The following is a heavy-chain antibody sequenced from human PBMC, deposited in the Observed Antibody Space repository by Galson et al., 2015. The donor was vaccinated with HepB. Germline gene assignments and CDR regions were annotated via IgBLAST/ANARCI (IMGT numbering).Heavy chain of an antibody. D-gene: IGHD3-22*01. CDR2: INANTGNT. CDR1: GYTFTTYG. CDR3: ATRYYDSSGYFH. Sequence: SVKVSCKASGYTFTTYGIAWVRQAPGQGLEWMGWINANTGNTNYAQKFQGRVTMTTDTSTSTAYMELRSLRSDDTAMYYCATRYYDSSGYFHWGQGTLVTVSS. V-gene: IGHV1-18*04. J-gene: IGHJ4*02.